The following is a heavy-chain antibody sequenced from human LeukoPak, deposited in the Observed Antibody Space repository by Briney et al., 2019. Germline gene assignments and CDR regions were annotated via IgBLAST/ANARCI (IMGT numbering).Heavy chain of an antibody. V-gene: IGHV4-31*03. CDR2: IYYSGST. CDR1: GGSISSGGYY. D-gene: IGHD3-16*01. J-gene: IGHJ3*02. Sequence: KPSQTLSLTCTVSGGSISSGGYYWSWIRQHPGKGLEWIGYIYYSGSTYYNPSLKSRVTISVDTSKNQFSLKLSSVTVADTAVCYCGREGGARLGGGAFDIWGQGTMVTVSS. CDR3: GREGGARLGGGAFDI.